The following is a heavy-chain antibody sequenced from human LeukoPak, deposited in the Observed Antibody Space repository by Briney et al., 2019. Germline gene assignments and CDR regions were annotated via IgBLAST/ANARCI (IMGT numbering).Heavy chain of an antibody. CDR3: ARERDEGFDY. V-gene: IGHV3-23*01. CDR2: ISGSGGST. CDR1: GFTSVNYA. J-gene: IGHJ4*02. Sequence: GGSLRLSCAATGFTSVNYAMSWVRQAPGKGLEWVSAISGSGGSTYYADSVKGRFTISRDNARNSLYLQMNSLKAEDTAVYYCARERDEGFDYWGQGTLVTVSS. D-gene: IGHD5-24*01.